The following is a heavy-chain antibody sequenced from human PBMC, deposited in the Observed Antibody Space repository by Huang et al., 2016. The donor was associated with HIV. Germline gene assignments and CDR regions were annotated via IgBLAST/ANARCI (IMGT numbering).Heavy chain of an antibody. CDR2: INHIGNT. V-gene: IGHV4-34*01. Sequence: QVQLRQWGAGLVKPSETLSLTCAVYGGSFRGYYWTWIRQSPGKGLEGIGEINHIGNTNYQPSLKSRVTIAKDTAKNQFSLQLTSVSAADTGVYFCAREKAADSAWYGVYYFDYWGEGALVTVTS. D-gene: IGHD6-19*01. J-gene: IGHJ4*02. CDR1: GGSFRGYY. CDR3: AREKAADSAWYGVYYFDY.